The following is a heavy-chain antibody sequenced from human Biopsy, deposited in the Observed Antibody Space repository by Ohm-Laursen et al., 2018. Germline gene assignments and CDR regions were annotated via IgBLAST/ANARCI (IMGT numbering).Heavy chain of an antibody. D-gene: IGHD3-16*01. CDR2: ISPNSGGT. Sequence: SSVKVSCKGSGYAVNDYFLHWLRQAPGQGPGWMGWISPNSGGTNYAQKFQGRATMTTDTSTSTVYLELRRLISDDTAVYYCARDIMNRIAGLVARSDVFDVWGQGTLVTV. V-gene: IGHV1-2*02. CDR3: ARDIMNRIAGLVARSDVFDV. CDR1: GYAVNDYF. J-gene: IGHJ3*01.